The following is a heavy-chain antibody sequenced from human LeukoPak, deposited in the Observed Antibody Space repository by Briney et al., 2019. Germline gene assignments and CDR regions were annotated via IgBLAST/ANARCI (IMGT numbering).Heavy chain of an antibody. D-gene: IGHD3-16*01. Sequence: SVKVSCNASGGTFSSYAISWVRQAPGQRLEWMGRIIPILGIANYAQKFQGRVTITTDESTSTAYMELSSLRSEDTAVYYCARATLRDYYYYYMDVWGKGTTVTVSS. CDR1: GGTFSSYA. CDR2: IIPILGIA. J-gene: IGHJ6*03. CDR3: ARATLRDYYYYYMDV. V-gene: IGHV1-69*04.